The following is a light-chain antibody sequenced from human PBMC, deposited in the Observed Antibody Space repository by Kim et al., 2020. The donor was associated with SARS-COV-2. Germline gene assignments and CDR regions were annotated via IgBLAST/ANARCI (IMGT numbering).Light chain of an antibody. CDR1: QRVSITD. V-gene: IGKV3-20*01. J-gene: IGKJ2*01. CDR3: PQYDDSPPSHP. CDR2: GAS. Sequence: PGERATPSCMAAQRVSITDLAWYQHSPDQAPRLLIYGASTRASGIPDRLSGSGAGTDFSPTISILEPDDFAVYYSPQYDDSPPSHPFGQGTSLEI.